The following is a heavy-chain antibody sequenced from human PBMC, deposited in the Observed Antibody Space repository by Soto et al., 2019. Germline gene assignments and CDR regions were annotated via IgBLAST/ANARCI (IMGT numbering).Heavy chain of an antibody. V-gene: IGHV3-74*02. J-gene: IGHJ4*02. Sequence: EVQLVESGGGLVQPGGSLRLSCAASGLTFRSYWMHWVRQAPGKGLVWVSRINTDGSVAMYVDSVKGRFTISRDNAKNTLFLHMNSLRAADTAVDYCVRVMQWWRLVSWGQGPLVTVSS. CDR1: GLTFRSYW. D-gene: IGHD2-15*01. CDR2: INTDGSVA. CDR3: VRVMQWWRLVS.